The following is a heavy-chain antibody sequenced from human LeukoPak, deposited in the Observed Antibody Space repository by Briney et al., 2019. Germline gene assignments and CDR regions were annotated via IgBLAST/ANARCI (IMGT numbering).Heavy chain of an antibody. CDR1: GGSINNYY. CDR2: VYYNGLT. CDR3: ARYCNDGTCFSKALDY. Sequence: SETLSLTCTVSGGSINNYYWSWIRQSPGGGLEWIGYVYYNGLTRYNPSLNSRVTISVDTSKNQFSLKVNSVTAADTAIYYCARYCNDGTCFSKALDYWGQGTLATVSS. V-gene: IGHV4-59*08. J-gene: IGHJ4*02. D-gene: IGHD2-15*01.